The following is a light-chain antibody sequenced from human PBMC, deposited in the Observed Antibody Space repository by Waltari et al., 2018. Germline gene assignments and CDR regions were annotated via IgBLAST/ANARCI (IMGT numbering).Light chain of an antibody. V-gene: IGKV3D-20*01. Sequence: ENVLTQSPATLSLSPGERASLSCGDSQSVSDRHIAWYQHKPGLAPRLLIYDASKRSTGVPDRFSGSRSGTDFTLTISRLEPQDFAVYYYQPFASSEFTFGPGTKVDI. CDR3: QPFASSEFT. CDR2: DAS. J-gene: IGKJ3*01. CDR1: QSVSDRH.